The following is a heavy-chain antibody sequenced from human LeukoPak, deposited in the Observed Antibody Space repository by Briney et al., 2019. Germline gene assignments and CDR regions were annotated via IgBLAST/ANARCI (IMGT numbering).Heavy chain of an antibody. CDR1: GESFSGYY. D-gene: IGHD3-10*01. V-gene: IGHV4-34*01. Sequence: SETLSLTCAVYGESFSGYYWSWIRQPPGKGLEWIGEINHSGSTNYNPSLKSRVTISVDTSKNQFSLKLSSVTAADTAVYYCARGRAYYYGSGSYSPLPYFDYWGQGTLVTVSS. J-gene: IGHJ4*02. CDR2: INHSGST. CDR3: ARGRAYYYGSGSYSPLPYFDY.